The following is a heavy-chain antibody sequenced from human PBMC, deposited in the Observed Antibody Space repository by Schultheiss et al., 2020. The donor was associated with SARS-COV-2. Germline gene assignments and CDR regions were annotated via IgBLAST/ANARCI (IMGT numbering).Heavy chain of an antibody. V-gene: IGHV1-69*13. CDR3: ARDSYGDYLDGMDV. Sequence: SVKVSCKASGGTFSSYAISWVRQAPGQGLEWMGGIIPIFGTANYAQKFQGRVTITADESTSTAYMELRSLRSDDTAVYYCARDSYGDYLDGMDVWGQGTTVTVSS. D-gene: IGHD4-17*01. J-gene: IGHJ6*02. CDR1: GGTFSSYA. CDR2: IIPIFGTA.